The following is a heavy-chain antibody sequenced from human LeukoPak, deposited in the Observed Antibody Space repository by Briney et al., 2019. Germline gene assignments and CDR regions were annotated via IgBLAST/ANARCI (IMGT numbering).Heavy chain of an antibody. CDR1: GGTFSSYA. CDR3: AREVGVSHYYFDY. J-gene: IGHJ4*02. V-gene: IGHV1-69*05. Sequence: SVKVSCKASGGTFSSYAISWVRQAPGQGLEWMGGIIPIFGTANYAQKLQGGVTMTTDTSTSTAYMELRSLRSDDTAVYYCAREVGVSHYYFDYGGQGTLVTVSS. CDR2: IIPIFGTA. D-gene: IGHD1-26*01.